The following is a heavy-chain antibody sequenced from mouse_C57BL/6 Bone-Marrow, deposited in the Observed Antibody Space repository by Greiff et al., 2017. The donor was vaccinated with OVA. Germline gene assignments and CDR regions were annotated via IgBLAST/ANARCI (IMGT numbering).Heavy chain of an antibody. V-gene: IGHV5-4*01. Sequence: EVQLVESGGGLVKPGGSLKLSCAASGFTFSSYAMSWVRQTPEKRLEWVATISDGGSYTYYPDNVKGRFTISRDNAKNNLYLQMSHLKSEDTAMYYCARANWYYFDYWGQGTTLTVSS. D-gene: IGHD4-1*01. J-gene: IGHJ2*01. CDR1: GFTFSSYA. CDR3: ARANWYYFDY. CDR2: ISDGGSYT.